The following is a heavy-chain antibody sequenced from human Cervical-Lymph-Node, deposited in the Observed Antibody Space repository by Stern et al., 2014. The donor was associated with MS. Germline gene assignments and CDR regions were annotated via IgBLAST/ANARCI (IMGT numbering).Heavy chain of an antibody. CDR2: INPSAGNT. CDR1: GYSFTSYF. V-gene: IGHV1-46*01. J-gene: IGHJ4*02. CDR3: ARDEGADY. Sequence: QVQLVQSGAEVKKPGASVKVSCMASGYSFTSYFINWVRPAPGQGLEWMVIINPSAGNTNYAQKFQGRVVMTSDTSTGTVYMELSSLRSEDTAVYYCARDEGADYWGQGTLVTVSS.